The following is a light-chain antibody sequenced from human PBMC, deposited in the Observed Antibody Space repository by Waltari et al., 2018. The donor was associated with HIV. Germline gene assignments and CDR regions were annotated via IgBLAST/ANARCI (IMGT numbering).Light chain of an antibody. Sequence: QSVLTQPPSAPGTPGQRVTISCSGSSPNIGRNTVNWYQQLPGTAPKLLIYTNNQRPSWVPDRFSGSKSGTSASLAISGLHSDDEAHYYCGVWDDSLNGQVFGGGTKLTVL. J-gene: IGLJ2*01. CDR1: SPNIGRNT. CDR2: TNN. CDR3: GVWDDSLNGQV. V-gene: IGLV1-44*01.